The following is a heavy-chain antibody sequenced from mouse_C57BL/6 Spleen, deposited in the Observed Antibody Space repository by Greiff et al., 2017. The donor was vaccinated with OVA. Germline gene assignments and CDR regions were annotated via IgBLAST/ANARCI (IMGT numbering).Heavy chain of an antibody. CDR2: IHPSDSDT. J-gene: IGHJ3*01. CDR1: GYTFTSYW. V-gene: IGHV1-74*01. CDR3: EIAAAWFAY. Sequence: QVQLQQPGAELVKPGASVKVSCKASGYTFTSYWMHWVKQRPGQGLEWIGRIHPSDSDTNYNQKFKGKATLTVAKYSSTAYMQLSSLTSEDAAVYYCEIAAAWFAYWGQGTLVTVSA.